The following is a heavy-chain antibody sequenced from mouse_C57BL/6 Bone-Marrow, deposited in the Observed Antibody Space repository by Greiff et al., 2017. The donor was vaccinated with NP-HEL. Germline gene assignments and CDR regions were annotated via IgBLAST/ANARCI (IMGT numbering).Heavy chain of an antibody. V-gene: IGHV5-9-1*02. CDR2: ISSGGDYI. J-gene: IGHJ1*03. CDR1: GFTFSSYA. Sequence: DVKLVESGEGLVKPGGSLKLSCAASGFTFSSYAMSWVRQTPEKRLEWVAYISSGGDYIYYADTVKGRFTISRDNARNTLYLQMSSLKSEDTAMYYCTREDYYGSSYGGYWYFDVWGTGTTVTVSS. D-gene: IGHD1-1*01. CDR3: TREDYYGSSYGGYWYFDV.